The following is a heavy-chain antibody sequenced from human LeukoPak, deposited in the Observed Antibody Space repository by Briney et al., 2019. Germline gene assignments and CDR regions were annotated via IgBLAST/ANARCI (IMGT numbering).Heavy chain of an antibody. CDR1: GYRFTDYY. CDR3: ARDKHTSFYGFQY. V-gene: IGHV1-2*02. CDR2: INPNRGDT. J-gene: IGHJ1*01. D-gene: IGHD2/OR15-2a*01. Sequence: ASVKVSCKASGYRFTDYYLHWVRQAPGQGLEWMGWINPNRGDTKYAQKFQGRVSVTRDTSISTAYMELSRLTSDDTAVYYCARDKHTSFYGFQYWGQGTLVTVSS.